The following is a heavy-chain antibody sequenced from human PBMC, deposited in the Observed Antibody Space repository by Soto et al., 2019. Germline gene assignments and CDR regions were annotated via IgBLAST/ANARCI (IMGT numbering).Heavy chain of an antibody. CDR1: GFTFSSYG. CDR3: ARDLYSYGAYYFDY. J-gene: IGHJ4*01. D-gene: IGHD5-18*01. V-gene: IGHV3-33*01. Sequence: PGGSLRLSCAASGFTFSSYGMHWVRQAPGKGLEWVAVIWYDGSNKYYADSVKGRFTISRDNSKNTLYLQMNSLRAEDTAVYYCARDLYSYGAYYFDYWGHGTLVTVSS. CDR2: IWYDGSNK.